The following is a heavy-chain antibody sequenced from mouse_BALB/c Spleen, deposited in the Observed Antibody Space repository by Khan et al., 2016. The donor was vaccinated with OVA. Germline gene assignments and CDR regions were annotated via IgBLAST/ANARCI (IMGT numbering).Heavy chain of an antibody. J-gene: IGHJ4*01. Sequence: EVQLQESGPGLVKPSQSLSLTCTVTGYSITSDYAWNWIRQFPGNKLEWMGYISYSGSTTYNPSLKSRISITRATSKNQFFLQLKSVTTEDTATYYCASELGRYYAMDYWGQGTSVTVSS. CDR2: ISYSGST. CDR1: GYSITSDYA. V-gene: IGHV3-2*02. D-gene: IGHD4-1*01. CDR3: ASELGRYYAMDY.